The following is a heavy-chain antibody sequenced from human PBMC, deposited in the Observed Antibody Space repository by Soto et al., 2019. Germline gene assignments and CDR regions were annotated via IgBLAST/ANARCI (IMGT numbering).Heavy chain of an antibody. CDR1: GYSFTSHY. CDR2: IYPGGVNI. J-gene: IGHJ5*02. Sequence: QVQLVQSGAEVKKPGASVKVSCKAIGYSFTSHYMHWVRQAPGQGLEWMGTIYPGGVNIAYAQKFKVRVTMTKDTSTSTVYMKLNSLTSDDTAVYYCARDQSWHDLVCWFDPWGQGTLVTVSS. V-gene: IGHV1-46*03. CDR3: ARDQSWHDLVCWFDP. D-gene: IGHD1-1*01.